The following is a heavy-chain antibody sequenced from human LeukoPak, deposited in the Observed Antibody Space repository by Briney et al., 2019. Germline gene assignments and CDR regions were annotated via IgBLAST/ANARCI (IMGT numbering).Heavy chain of an antibody. CDR2: INHSGST. V-gene: IGHV4-34*01. Sequence: ASETLSLTCAVYGGSFSGYYWSWIRQPPGKGLEWIGEINHSGSTNYNPSLKSRVTISVDTSKNQFSLKLSSVTAADTAVYYCARATTRYVLDYWGQGTLVTVSS. D-gene: IGHD3-16*01. J-gene: IGHJ4*02. CDR3: ARATTRYVLDY. CDR1: GGSFSGYY.